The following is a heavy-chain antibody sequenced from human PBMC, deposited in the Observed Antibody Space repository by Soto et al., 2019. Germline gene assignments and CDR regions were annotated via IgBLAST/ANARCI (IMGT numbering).Heavy chain of an antibody. D-gene: IGHD3-22*01. CDR1: GYTFTSYG. CDR2: ISAYNGNT. V-gene: IGHV1-18*01. CDR3: ARDQGWLLESTPSGMDY. J-gene: IGHJ4*02. Sequence: ASVKVSCKASGYTFTSYGISWVRQAPGQGLEWMGWISAYNGNTNYAQKLQGRVTMTTDTSTSTAYMELRSLRSDDTAVYYCARDQGWLLESTPSGMDYWGQGTLVTVSS.